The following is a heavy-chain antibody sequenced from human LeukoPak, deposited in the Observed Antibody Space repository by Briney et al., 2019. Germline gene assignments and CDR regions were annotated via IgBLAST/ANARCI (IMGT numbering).Heavy chain of an antibody. CDR1: GFTFSSYA. CDR2: ISGSGGST. CDR3: AKDKGSDYLGWFDC. Sequence: GGSLRLSCAASGFTFSSYAMSWVRQAPGKGLEWVSAISGSGGSTYYAHSVKGRFTISRDNRNNSLYLQMNSLRSEDTALYYCAKDKGSDYLGWFDCWGQESLVTVSS. D-gene: IGHD4-17*01. J-gene: IGHJ5*01. V-gene: IGHV3-23*01.